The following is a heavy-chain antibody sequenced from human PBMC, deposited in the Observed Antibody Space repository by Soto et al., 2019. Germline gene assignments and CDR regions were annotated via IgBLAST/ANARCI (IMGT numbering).Heavy chain of an antibody. J-gene: IGHJ6*02. CDR1: GFTFSSYS. D-gene: IGHD6-13*01. Sequence: LRLSCAASGFTFSSYSMNWVRQAPGKGLEWVSSISSSSSYIYYADSVKGRFTISRDNAKNSLYLQMNSLRAEDTAVYYCARVKQQLGGYYYYGMDVWGQGTTVTVSS. CDR3: ARVKQQLGGYYYYGMDV. CDR2: ISSSSSYI. V-gene: IGHV3-21*01.